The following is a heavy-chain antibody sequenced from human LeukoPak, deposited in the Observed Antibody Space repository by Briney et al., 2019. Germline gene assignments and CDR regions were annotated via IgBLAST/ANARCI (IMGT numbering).Heavy chain of an antibody. Sequence: ASVTVSCTASGYTFTSYGISWVRQAPGQGLEWMGWISAYNGNTNYAQKLQGRVTMTTDTSTSTAYMELRSLRSDDTAVYYCARDIARSPLTPSHYSGRPPLDYWGQGTLVTVSS. D-gene: IGHD1-26*01. CDR1: GYTFTSYG. J-gene: IGHJ4*02. CDR2: ISAYNGNT. CDR3: ARDIARSPLTPSHYSGRPPLDY. V-gene: IGHV1-18*01.